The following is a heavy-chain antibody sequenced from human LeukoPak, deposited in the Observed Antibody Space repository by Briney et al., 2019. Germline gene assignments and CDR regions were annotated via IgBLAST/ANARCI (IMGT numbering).Heavy chain of an antibody. V-gene: IGHV4-39*01. CDR3: ARLNFVVVLEDDAFDI. J-gene: IGHJ3*02. CDR1: GGSISSSSYY. D-gene: IGHD2-2*01. Sequence: SETLSLTCTVSGGSISSSSYYWGWIRQPPGKGLEWIGSIYYSGSTYYNPSLKSRVTISVDTSKNQFSLKLSSVTAADTAVYYCARLNFVVVLEDDAFDIWGQGTMVTVSS. CDR2: IYYSGST.